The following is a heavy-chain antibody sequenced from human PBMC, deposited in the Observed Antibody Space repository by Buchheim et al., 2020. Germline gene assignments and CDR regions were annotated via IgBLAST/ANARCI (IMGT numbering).Heavy chain of an antibody. Sequence: EVQLLESGGGLVQPGGSLRLSCAASGFTFSSYAMSWVRQAPGKGLEWVSAISGSGGSTYYADSVKGRFTISRDNSKNTLYLQMNSLRAEDTAVYYCAKGGGAVVVPAAIRGPLYYYYMDVWGKGTT. V-gene: IGHV3-23*01. CDR1: GFTFSSYA. J-gene: IGHJ6*03. CDR2: ISGSGGST. D-gene: IGHD2-2*02. CDR3: AKGGGAVVVPAAIRGPLYYYYMDV.